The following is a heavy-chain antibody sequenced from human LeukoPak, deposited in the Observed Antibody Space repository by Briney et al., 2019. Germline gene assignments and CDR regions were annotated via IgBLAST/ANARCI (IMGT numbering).Heavy chain of an antibody. D-gene: IGHD6-13*01. CDR2: INHSGST. V-gene: IGHV4-34*01. CDR1: GGSFSGYY. J-gene: IGHJ4*02. Sequence: SETLSLTCAVYGGSFSGYYWSCVRQPPGKGLEWIGEINHSGSTNYNPSLMSRVTISVDTSKNQFSMKLSSVTAAETAVYYCARERYSSSWKRFVDYWGQRTLVTVSS. CDR3: ARERYSSSWKRFVDY.